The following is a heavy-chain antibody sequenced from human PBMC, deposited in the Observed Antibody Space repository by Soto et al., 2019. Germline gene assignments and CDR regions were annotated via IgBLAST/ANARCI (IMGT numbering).Heavy chain of an antibody. V-gene: IGHV1-69*13. CDR3: ARIPRYSFPTSDDLDS. J-gene: IGHJ4*02. CDR2: TTPIYPTT. CDR1: GGTFYTYT. D-gene: IGHD5-18*01. Sequence: SVKVSCKASGGTFYTYTFSWVRQAPGQGLEWMGSTTPIYPTTNYAEKFQGRLTVTADGSTNTAYMELNSLTPDDTAVYYCARIPRYSFPTSDDLDSWGQGTLVTVSS.